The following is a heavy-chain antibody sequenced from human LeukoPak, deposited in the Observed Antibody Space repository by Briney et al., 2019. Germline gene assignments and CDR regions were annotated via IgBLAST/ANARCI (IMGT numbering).Heavy chain of an antibody. CDR3: ARIWGSFINADNWSDP. V-gene: IGHV4-61*02. CDR1: GGSISSGSYY. CDR2: IYTSGST. D-gene: IGHD3-16*01. J-gene: IGHJ5*02. Sequence: SQTLSLTCTVSGGSISSGSYYWSWIRQPAGKGLEWIGRIYTSGSTNYNPSLKSRVTISVDTSRNQFSLKLSSVTAADTALYYWARIWGSFINADNWSDPGGKGPLATVSS.